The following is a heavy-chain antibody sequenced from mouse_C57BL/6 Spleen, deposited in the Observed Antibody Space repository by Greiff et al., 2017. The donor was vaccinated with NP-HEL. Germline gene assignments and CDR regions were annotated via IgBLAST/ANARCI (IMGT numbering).Heavy chain of an antibody. J-gene: IGHJ4*01. D-gene: IGHD2-5*01. CDR2: IYPGSGNT. CDR3: ARVYSNYEDYYAMDY. Sequence: QVQLQQSGAELVRPGASVKLSCKASGYTFTDYYINWVKQRPGQGLEWIARIYPGSGNTYYNEKFKGKATLTAEKSSSTAYMQLSSLTSEDSAVYFCARVYSNYEDYYAMDYWGQGTSVTVSS. CDR1: GYTFTDYY. V-gene: IGHV1-76*01.